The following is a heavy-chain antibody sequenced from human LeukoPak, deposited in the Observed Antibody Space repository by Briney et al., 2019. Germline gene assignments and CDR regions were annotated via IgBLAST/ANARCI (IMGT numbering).Heavy chain of an antibody. J-gene: IGHJ4*02. D-gene: IGHD3-22*01. V-gene: IGHV3-23*01. CDR1: GFTFSSYA. CDR2: ISGSGGST. CDR3: AKQEGRYYYDSSGLDY. Sequence: PGGSLRLSCAASGFTFSSYAMSWVRQAPWKGLEWVSAISGSGGSTYYADSVKGRFTISRDNSKNTLYLQMNSLRAEDTAVYYCAKQEGRYYYDSSGLDYWGQGTLVTVSS.